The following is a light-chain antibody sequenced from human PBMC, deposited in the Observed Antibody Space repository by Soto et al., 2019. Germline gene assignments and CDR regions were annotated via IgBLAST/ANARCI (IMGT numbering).Light chain of an antibody. CDR3: KEYYSTPIT. V-gene: IGKV4-1*01. Sequence: DIVMTQSPDSLAVSLGERATINCKSSQSVLYSSNNKNYLAWYQQKPGQPPKLLIYWASTRESGVPDRFSGSGSGTDFTLTISSLQAEDVAVYYCKEYYSTPITFGVWTKVDIK. J-gene: IGKJ4*01. CDR1: QSVLYSSNNKNY. CDR2: WAS.